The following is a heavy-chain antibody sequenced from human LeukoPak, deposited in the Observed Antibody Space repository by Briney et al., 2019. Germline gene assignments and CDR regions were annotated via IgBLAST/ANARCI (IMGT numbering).Heavy chain of an antibody. V-gene: IGHV3-48*03. CDR1: GFTFSSYE. CDR2: ISSSGSTI. D-gene: IGHD2-15*01. CDR3: ARDCGGGSCYGPYDAFDI. Sequence: GGSLRLSCAASGFTFSSYEMNWVRQAPGKGLEWVSYISSSGSTIYYANSVKGRFTISRDNAKNSLYLQMNSLRAEDTAVYYCARDCGGGSCYGPYDAFDIWGQGTMVTVSS. J-gene: IGHJ3*02.